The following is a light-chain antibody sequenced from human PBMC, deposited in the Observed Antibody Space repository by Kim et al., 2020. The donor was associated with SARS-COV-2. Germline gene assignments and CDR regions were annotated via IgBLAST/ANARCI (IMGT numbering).Light chain of an antibody. CDR1: QDIANS. V-gene: IGKV1-27*01. Sequence: DIQMTQSPSSLSASVGDRVTITCRASQDIANSLAWYQQKPGTVPKLLIYAASTLQSGVPSRFSGSRSGTEFTLTIGSLQTEDVATYYCQKYNTAPWTFGPGTKVDIK. CDR2: AAS. J-gene: IGKJ1*01. CDR3: QKYNTAPWT.